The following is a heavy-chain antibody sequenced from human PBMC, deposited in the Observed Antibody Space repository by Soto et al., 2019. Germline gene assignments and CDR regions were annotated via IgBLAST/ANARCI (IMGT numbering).Heavy chain of an antibody. J-gene: IGHJ5*02. CDR2: IYYSGST. CDR1: GGSISNGVYY. D-gene: IGHD5-18*01. Sequence: PSLTLCLSYTVAGGSISNGVYYWIFIRQHPGKGLEWIGYIYYSGSTYYNPSLKSRVTISVDTSKNQFSLKLSSVTAADTAVYYCARGYGEVWFGPWGQGTLVTVSS. CDR3: ARGYGEVWFGP. V-gene: IGHV4-31*03.